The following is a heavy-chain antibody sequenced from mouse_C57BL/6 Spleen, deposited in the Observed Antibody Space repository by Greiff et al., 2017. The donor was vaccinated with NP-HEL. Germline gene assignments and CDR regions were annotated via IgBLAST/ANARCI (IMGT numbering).Heavy chain of an antibody. CDR2: INPNNGGT. D-gene: IGHD2-3*01. CDR1: GYTFTDYN. CDR3: ARWGDGYYGAY. V-gene: IGHV1-18*01. Sequence: VQLQQSGPELVKPGASVKIPCKASGYTFTDYNMDWVKQSPGKSLEWIGDINPNNGGTIYNQKFKGKATLTVDKSSSTAYMGLRSLTSEDTAVYYCARWGDGYYGAYWGQGTPVTVSA. J-gene: IGHJ3*01.